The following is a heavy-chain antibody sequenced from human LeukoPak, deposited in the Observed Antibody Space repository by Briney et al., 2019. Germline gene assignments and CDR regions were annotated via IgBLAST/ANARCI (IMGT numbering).Heavy chain of an antibody. CDR3: TSGTLNLFQY. CDR2: VRNKANGYTT. D-gene: IGHD1-14*01. CDR1: GFTFSDHY. V-gene: IGHV3-72*01. J-gene: IGHJ4*02. Sequence: GGSLRPSGAASGFTFSDHYMDWVRQAPGKGLEGGGRVRNKANGYTTEYASSVKARFTISRDDSKISLYLQMHSLEPADTAVYYCTSGTLNLFQYWGQGTLVSVSS.